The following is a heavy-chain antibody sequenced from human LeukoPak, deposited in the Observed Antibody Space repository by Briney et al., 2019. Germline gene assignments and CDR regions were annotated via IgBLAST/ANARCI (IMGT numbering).Heavy chain of an antibody. J-gene: IGHJ4*02. CDR2: ISSSSSTI. Sequence: GGSLRLSCAASGFTFSSYSMNWVRQAPGKGLEWVSYISSSSSTIYYADSVKGRFTISRDNAKNSLYLQMNSLRAEDTAVYYCSSSGSYNDYWGQGTLVTASS. CDR3: SSSGSYNDY. V-gene: IGHV3-48*01. D-gene: IGHD1-26*01. CDR1: GFTFSSYS.